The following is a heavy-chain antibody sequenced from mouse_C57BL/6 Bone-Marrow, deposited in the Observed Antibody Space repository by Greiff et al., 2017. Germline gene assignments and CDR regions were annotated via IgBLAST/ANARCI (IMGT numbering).Heavy chain of an antibody. Sequence: EVQGVESGEGLVKPGGSLKLSCAASGFTFSSYAMSWVRQTPEKRLEWVAYISSGGDYIYYADTVKGRFTISRDNARNTLYLQMSSLKSEDTAMYYCTREIYYYGSSLRFDYWGQGTTLTVSS. CDR2: ISSGGDYI. D-gene: IGHD1-1*01. CDR3: TREIYYYGSSLRFDY. V-gene: IGHV5-9-1*02. J-gene: IGHJ2*01. CDR1: GFTFSSYA.